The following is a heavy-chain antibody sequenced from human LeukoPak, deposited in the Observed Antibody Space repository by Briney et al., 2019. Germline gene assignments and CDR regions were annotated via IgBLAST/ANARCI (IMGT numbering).Heavy chain of an antibody. CDR3: ARGRGWYFDL. CDR1: GFTFSNYW. J-gene: IGHJ2*01. Sequence: GGSLRLSCAASGFTFSNYWMHWVRQVPGKGLVWVSHINSDGRIINYADSVKGRFTISRDNAKNTLYLQMDSLRVEDTAVYYCARGRGWYFDLWGRGTLVTVSS. V-gene: IGHV3-74*01. D-gene: IGHD3-10*01. CDR2: INSDGRII.